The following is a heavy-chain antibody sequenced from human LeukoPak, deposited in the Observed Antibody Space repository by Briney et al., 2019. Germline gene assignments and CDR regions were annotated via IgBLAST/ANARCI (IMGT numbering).Heavy chain of an antibody. CDR1: GYTFTGYY. CDR2: INPNSGGT. Sequence: ASVKVSCKASGYTFTGYYMHWVRQAPGQGLEWMGWINPNSGGTNYAQKFQGRVTMARDTSISTAYMELSRLRSDDTAVYYCARDARTYYDYVWGSYRYGEFDYWGQGTLVTVSS. D-gene: IGHD3-16*02. J-gene: IGHJ4*02. V-gene: IGHV1-2*02. CDR3: ARDARTYYDYVWGSYRYGEFDY.